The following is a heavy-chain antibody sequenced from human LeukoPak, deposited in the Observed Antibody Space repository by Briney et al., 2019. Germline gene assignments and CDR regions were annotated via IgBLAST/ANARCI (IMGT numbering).Heavy chain of an antibody. CDR3: ARDFSGVTTVTTVV. Sequence: GGSLRLSCAASGFTVSSNYMSWVRQAPGKGLEWVSVIYSGGSTYYADSVKGRFTISRDNSKNTLYLQMNSLRAEDTAVYYCARDFSGVTTVTTVVWGKGTTVTVSS. CDR1: GFTVSSNY. D-gene: IGHD4-17*01. J-gene: IGHJ6*04. V-gene: IGHV3-66*01. CDR2: IYSGGST.